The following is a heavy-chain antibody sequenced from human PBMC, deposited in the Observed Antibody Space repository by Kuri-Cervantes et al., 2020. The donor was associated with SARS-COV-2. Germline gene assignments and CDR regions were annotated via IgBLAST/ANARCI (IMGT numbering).Heavy chain of an antibody. CDR3: ARERYYSGHYGMDV. CDR1: GFTVSSNY. Sequence: GESLKISCAASGFTVSSNYMSWVRQALGKGLEWVSVIYSGGSTSYADSVKGRFTISRDNSRNTLYLQMNSLRAEDTAVYYCARERYYSGHYGMDVWGQGTTVTVSS. D-gene: IGHD3-10*01. CDR2: IYSGGST. J-gene: IGHJ6*02. V-gene: IGHV3-53*01.